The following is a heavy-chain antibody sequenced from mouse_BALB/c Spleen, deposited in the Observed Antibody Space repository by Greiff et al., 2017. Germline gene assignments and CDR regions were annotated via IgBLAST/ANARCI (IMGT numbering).Heavy chain of an antibody. D-gene: IGHD2-3*01. CDR1: GYSITSGYY. Sequence: EVKLQESGPGLVKPSQSLSLTCSVTGYSITSGYYWNWIRQFPGNKLEWMGYISYDGSNNYNPSLKNRISITRDTSKNQFFLKLNSVTTEDTATYYCARMWLLQEYFDVWGAGTTVTVSS. CDR2: ISYDGSN. J-gene: IGHJ1*01. V-gene: IGHV3-6*02. CDR3: ARMWLLQEYFDV.